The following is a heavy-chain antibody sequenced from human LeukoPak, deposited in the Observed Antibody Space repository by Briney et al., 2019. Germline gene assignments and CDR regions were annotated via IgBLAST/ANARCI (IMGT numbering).Heavy chain of an antibody. CDR2: IKSKTDGGTT. J-gene: IGHJ4*02. CDR3: ARDRSSLLWFGEFGL. D-gene: IGHD3-10*01. CDR1: GFTFSNAW. V-gene: IGHV3-15*01. Sequence: PGGSLRLSCAASGFTFSNAWMSWVRQAPGKGLEWVGRIKSKTDGGTTDYAAPVKGRFTISRDDSKNTLYLQMNSLKTEDTAVYYCARDRSSLLWFGEFGLWGQGTLVTVSS.